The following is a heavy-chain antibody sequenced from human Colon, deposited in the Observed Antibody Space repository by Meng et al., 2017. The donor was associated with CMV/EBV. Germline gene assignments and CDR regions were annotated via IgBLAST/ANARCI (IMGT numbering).Heavy chain of an antibody. Sequence: GESLKVSCKASGYTFISYYIQWVRQAPGQGLEWMGIINPSGGSTIYAQKFQGRVTMTRDTSTSTVYMELSSLRSEDTAVYYCARARGSYAWFDPWGQGTLVTVSS. CDR1: GYTFISYY. CDR2: INPSGGST. V-gene: IGHV1-46*01. J-gene: IGHJ5*02. CDR3: ARARGSYAWFDP. D-gene: IGHD1-26*01.